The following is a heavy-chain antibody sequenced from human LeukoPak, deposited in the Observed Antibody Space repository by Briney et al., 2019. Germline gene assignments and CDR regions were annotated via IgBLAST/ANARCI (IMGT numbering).Heavy chain of an antibody. CDR2: INPNSGGT. CDR1: GYTFTGYF. J-gene: IGHJ4*02. D-gene: IGHD6-13*01. V-gene: IGHV1-2*02. CDR3: ARDVRRNNSSHIDC. Sequence: ASVKVSCKASGYTFTGYFMHWVRQAPGQGPEWMGWINPNSGGTNYAQKFQGRVTMTRDTSINTTYMELSRLKSDDTAVYYCARDVRRNNSSHIDCWGQGALVTVSS.